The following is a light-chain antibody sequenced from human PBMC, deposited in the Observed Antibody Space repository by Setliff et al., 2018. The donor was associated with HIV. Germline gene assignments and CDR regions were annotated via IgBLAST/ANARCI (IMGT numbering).Light chain of an antibody. CDR1: SSDVGGYNY. V-gene: IGLV2-14*01. J-gene: IGLJ1*01. CDR3: TSYAGSTHYV. Sequence: ALTQPASVSGSPGQSITISCTGTSSDVGGYNYVSWYQQHPGKAPKLMIYEVSNRPSGVSNRFSGSKSGNTASLTISGLQAEDEADYYCTSYAGSTHYVFGTGTKVTVL. CDR2: EVS.